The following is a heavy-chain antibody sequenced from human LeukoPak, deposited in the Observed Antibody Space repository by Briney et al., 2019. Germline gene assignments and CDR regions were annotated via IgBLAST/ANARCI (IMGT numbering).Heavy chain of an antibody. D-gene: IGHD5-24*01. Sequence: SETLSLTCAVYGGSFSGYYWSWIRQPPRKGLEWIGEINHSVSTNYNPSLKSRVTISVDTSKNQFSLNLSSVTAADTAVYYCARDPGSMANYYYVDVWGKGTTVTVSS. CDR2: INHSVST. CDR1: GGSFSGYY. V-gene: IGHV4-34*01. J-gene: IGHJ6*03. CDR3: ARDPGSMANYYYVDV.